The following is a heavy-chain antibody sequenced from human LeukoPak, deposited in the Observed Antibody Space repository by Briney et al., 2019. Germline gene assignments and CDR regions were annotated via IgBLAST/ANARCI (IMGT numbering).Heavy chain of an antibody. D-gene: IGHD3-9*01. J-gene: IGHJ4*02. CDR1: GFTFTAYG. CDR3: ARDLAWLLFDY. V-gene: IGHV3-74*01. Sequence: PGGSLRLSCAASGFTFTAYGMHWVRQAPGKGLVWVSRVKYDGSTTTYADSVKGRFTISRDNAKNILYLQMNSLRFEDTAVYYCARDLAWLLFDYWGQGTLVTVSS. CDR2: VKYDGSTT.